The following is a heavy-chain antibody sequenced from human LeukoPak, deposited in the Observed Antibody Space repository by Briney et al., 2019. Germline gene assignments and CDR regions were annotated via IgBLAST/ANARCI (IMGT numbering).Heavy chain of an antibody. CDR1: GYSFTNYW. CDR3: APGASKVTTDFANY. D-gene: IGHD4-17*01. CDR2: IDPRDSYT. J-gene: IGHJ4*02. Sequence: GESLKISCKASGYSFTNYWISWVRQMPGKGLEWMGRIDPRDSYTKYSPSFEGHVTISVDKSISSAFLQWNSLKASDSAMYYCAPGASKVTTDFANYWGQGTQVAVSS. V-gene: IGHV5-10-1*01.